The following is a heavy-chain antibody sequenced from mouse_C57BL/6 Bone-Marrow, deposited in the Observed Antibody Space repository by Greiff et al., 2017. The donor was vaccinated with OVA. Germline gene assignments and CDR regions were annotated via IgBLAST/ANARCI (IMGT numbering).Heavy chain of an antibody. D-gene: IGHD2-4*01. V-gene: IGHV5-4*01. Sequence: EVQGVESGGGLVKPGGSLKLSCAASGFTFSSYAMSWVRQTPEKRLEWVATISDGGSYTYYPDNVKGRFTISRDNAKNNLYLQMSHLKSEDTAMYYCARDLYDYDEGYAMDYWGQGTSVTVSS. CDR1: GFTFSSYA. J-gene: IGHJ4*01. CDR3: ARDLYDYDEGYAMDY. CDR2: ISDGGSYT.